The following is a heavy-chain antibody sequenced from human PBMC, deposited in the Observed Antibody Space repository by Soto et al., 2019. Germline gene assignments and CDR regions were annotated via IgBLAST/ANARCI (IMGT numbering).Heavy chain of an antibody. CDR2: IYPGDSDT. CDR1: GYSFTSYW. Sequence: GESLKISCKGSGYSFTSYWIGWVRQMPGKGLEWMGIIYPGDSDTRYSPSFQGQVTISADKSISTAYLQWSSLKASDTAMYYCARLSGYSSSWYLPKPFDYWGQGTLVTVSS. CDR3: ARLSGYSSSWYLPKPFDY. J-gene: IGHJ4*02. D-gene: IGHD6-13*01. V-gene: IGHV5-51*01.